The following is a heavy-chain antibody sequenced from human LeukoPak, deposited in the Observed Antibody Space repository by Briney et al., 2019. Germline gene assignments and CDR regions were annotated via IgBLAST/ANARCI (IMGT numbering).Heavy chain of an antibody. V-gene: IGHV1-18*01. CDR3: ARVYNTYYDFWSGHIYYMDV. Sequence: ASVKVSCKASGYAFTSYGISWVRQAPGQGLEWMGWISAYNGNTNFAQKLQGRVTMTTDTSTSTAYMELRSLRSDDTAVYYCARVYNTYYDFWSGHIYYMDVWGKGTTVTVSS. CDR1: GYAFTSYG. CDR2: ISAYNGNT. J-gene: IGHJ6*03. D-gene: IGHD3-3*01.